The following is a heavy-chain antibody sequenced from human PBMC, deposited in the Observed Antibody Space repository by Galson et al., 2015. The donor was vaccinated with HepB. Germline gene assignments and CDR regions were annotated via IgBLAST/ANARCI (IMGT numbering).Heavy chain of an antibody. CDR1: GFTFSSYA. J-gene: IGHJ4*02. Sequence: SLRLSCAVSGFTFSSYAMHWVRQAPGKGLEWVAVISYDGSNKYYADSVKGRFTISRDNSKNTLYLQMNSLRAEDTAVYYCARISRGHPYYDILTGYYNVIGHDVDYWGQGTLVTVSS. V-gene: IGHV3-30*04. D-gene: IGHD3-9*01. CDR2: ISYDGSNK. CDR3: ARISRGHPYYDILTGYYNVIGHDVDY.